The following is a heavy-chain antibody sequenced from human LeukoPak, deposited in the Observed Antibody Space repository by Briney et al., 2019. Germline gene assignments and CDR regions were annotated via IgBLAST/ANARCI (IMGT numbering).Heavy chain of an antibody. CDR2: ISSSGSTI. CDR3: ARLQSVGATAAFDI. CDR1: GFTFSSYE. V-gene: IGHV3-48*03. D-gene: IGHD1-26*01. Sequence: PGGSLRLSCAASGFTFSSYEMNWVRQGPGKGLGWGSYISSSGSTIYYADSVKGRFTISRDNSKNTVYLQMNSLRAEDTAVYYCARLQSVGATAAFDIWGQGTMVTVSS. J-gene: IGHJ3*02.